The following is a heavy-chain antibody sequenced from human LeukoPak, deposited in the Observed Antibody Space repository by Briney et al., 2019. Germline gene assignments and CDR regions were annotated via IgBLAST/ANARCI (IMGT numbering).Heavy chain of an antibody. Sequence: SQTLSLTCAISGESVSSKNGAWNWIRQSPSRGLEWLARTYYRSKWYNDYAVSMNGRITIHPDTSKNQFSLQLNSVTPDDTAVYYCARDEGASVWHTFDYWGQGTLVTVSS. J-gene: IGHJ4*02. D-gene: IGHD6-19*01. CDR1: GESVSSKNGA. CDR3: ARDEGASVWHTFDY. CDR2: TYYRSKWYN. V-gene: IGHV6-1*01.